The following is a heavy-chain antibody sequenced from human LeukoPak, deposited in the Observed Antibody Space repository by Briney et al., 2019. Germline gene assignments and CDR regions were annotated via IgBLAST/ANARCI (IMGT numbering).Heavy chain of an antibody. D-gene: IGHD5-12*01. V-gene: IGHV1-69*13. CDR2: IIPIFGTA. Sequence: ASVKVSCKASGGTFSSYAISWVRQAPGQGLEWMGGIIPIFGTANYAQKFQGRVTITADESTSTAYMELSSLRSEDTAVYYCARSKRAGRYSGYDLDYWGQGTLATVSS. CDR3: ARSKRAGRYSGYDLDY. CDR1: GGTFSSYA. J-gene: IGHJ4*02.